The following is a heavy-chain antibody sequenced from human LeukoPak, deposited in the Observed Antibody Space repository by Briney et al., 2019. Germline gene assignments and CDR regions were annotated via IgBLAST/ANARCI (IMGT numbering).Heavy chain of an antibody. V-gene: IGHV4-59*01. D-gene: IGHD3-22*01. Sequence: PPETLSLTCTVSGGSISSYYWSWIRQPPGKGLEWIGYIYYSGSTNYNPSLKSRVTISVDTSKNQFSLKLSSVTAADTAVYYCARGPYYYDSSGYSFDYWGQGTLVTVSS. J-gene: IGHJ4*02. CDR1: GGSISSYY. CDR3: ARGPYYYDSSGYSFDY. CDR2: IYYSGST.